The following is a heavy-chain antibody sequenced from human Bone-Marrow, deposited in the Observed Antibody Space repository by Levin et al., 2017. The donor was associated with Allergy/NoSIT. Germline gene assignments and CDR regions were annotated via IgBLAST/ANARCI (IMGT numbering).Heavy chain of an antibody. CDR2: IPSDEVNK. Sequence: GESLKISCAASGFDFSHFGMQWVRQAPGKGLEWVAIIPSDEVNKYYADSVKGRFTISRDNSKNTLYLQMESLRSEDTAVYFCATDQSGRFDPWGQGTLVTVSS. CDR1: GFDFSHFG. J-gene: IGHJ5*02. CDR3: ATDQSGRFDP. V-gene: IGHV3-30*03.